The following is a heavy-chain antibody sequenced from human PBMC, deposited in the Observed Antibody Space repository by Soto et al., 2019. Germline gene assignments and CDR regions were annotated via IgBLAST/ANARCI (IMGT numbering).Heavy chain of an antibody. CDR2: INVGDDNT. CDR1: GYTFTSYA. D-gene: IGHD6-19*01. V-gene: IGHV1-3*01. Sequence: ASVKVSCKASGYTFTSYAIHWVRQAPGQRLEWMGWINVGDDNTKYSQKFKGRVTITRDTSASTAYMELSSLRSDDTAVYYGAGERLGGWWFDPWGQGALVTVSS. J-gene: IGHJ5*02. CDR3: AGERLGGWWFDP.